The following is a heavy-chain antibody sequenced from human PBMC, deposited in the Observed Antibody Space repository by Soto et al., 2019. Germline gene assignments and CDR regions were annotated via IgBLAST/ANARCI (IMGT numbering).Heavy chain of an antibody. CDR1: GGSFSGYY. V-gene: IGHV4-59*01. Sequence: PSETLSLTCTVSGGSFSGYYWSWIRQPPGKGLEWIGFVHYTGRTNYNPSLKSRVTMSLDTSRNHFSLRLNSVTAADTAVYYCARYYCPRGICYNFDYWGQGALVTVSS. CDR2: VHYTGRT. D-gene: IGHD2-8*02. CDR3: ARYYCPRGICYNFDY. J-gene: IGHJ4*02.